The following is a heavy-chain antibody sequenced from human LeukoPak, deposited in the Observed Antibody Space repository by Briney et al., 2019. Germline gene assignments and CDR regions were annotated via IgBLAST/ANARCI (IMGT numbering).Heavy chain of an antibody. D-gene: IGHD6-13*01. CDR1: GGSISSGSYY. V-gene: IGHV4-61*02. Sequence: SQTLSLTCTVSGGSISSGSYYWSWIRQPAGKGLEWIGRMYTSGSTNYNPSLKSRVTISVDTSKNQFSLKLNSVTAADTAVYYCASGIAADLYWGQGTLVTVSS. J-gene: IGHJ4*02. CDR3: ASGIAADLY. CDR2: MYTSGST.